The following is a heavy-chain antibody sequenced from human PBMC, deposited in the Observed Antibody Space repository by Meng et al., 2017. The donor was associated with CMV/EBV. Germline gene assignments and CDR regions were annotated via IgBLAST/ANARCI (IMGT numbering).Heavy chain of an antibody. D-gene: IGHD4-11*01. CDR3: ARAPDPKPTTVTTSEHYFDY. CDR1: GGSISSSSYY. V-gene: IGHV4-39*07. J-gene: IGHJ4*02. Sequence: SETLSLTCTVSGGSISSSSYYWGWIRQPPGKGLEWIGSIYYSGSTYYNPSLKSRVTISVDTSKNQFSLKLSSVTAADTAVYYCARAPDPKPTTVTTSEHYFDYWGQGTLVTVSS. CDR2: IYYSGST.